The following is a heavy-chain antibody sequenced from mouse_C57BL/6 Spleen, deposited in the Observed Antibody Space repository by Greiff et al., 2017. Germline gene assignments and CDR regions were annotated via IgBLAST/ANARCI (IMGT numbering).Heavy chain of an antibody. D-gene: IGHD2-5*01. CDR1: GYTFTDYY. J-gene: IGHJ2*01. CDR3: ARPYYSNYGNFDY. CDR2: INPNNGGT. V-gene: IGHV1-26*01. Sequence: EVQLQQSGPELVKPGASVKISCKASGYTFTDYYMNWVKQSHGKSLEWIGDINPNNGGTSYNQKFKGKATLTVDKSSSTAYMELRSLTSEDSAVYYCARPYYSNYGNFDYWGQGTTLTVSS.